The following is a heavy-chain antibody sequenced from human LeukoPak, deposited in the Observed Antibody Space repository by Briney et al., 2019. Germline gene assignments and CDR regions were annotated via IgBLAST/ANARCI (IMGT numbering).Heavy chain of an antibody. CDR3: ASLKIGDGYSL. CDR2: IHPGDSET. CDR1: GYRFSNYW. D-gene: IGHD5-24*01. J-gene: IGHJ4*02. Sequence: GESLKISCKGSGYRFSNYWIGWVRQMPGKGLEWMGIIHPGDSETRYSPSFQGQVTISADKSISTAYLQWSSLKASDTAMYYCASLKIGDGYSLWGQGTLVTVSS. V-gene: IGHV5-51*01.